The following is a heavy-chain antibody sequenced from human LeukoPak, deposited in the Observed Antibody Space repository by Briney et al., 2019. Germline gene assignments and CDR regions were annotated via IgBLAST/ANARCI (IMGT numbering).Heavy chain of an antibody. CDR1: ELTVSTNY. J-gene: IGHJ3*02. D-gene: IGHD6-13*01. V-gene: IGHV3-23*01. CDR3: AKDLAAAGFLQFSAFDI. Sequence: GGSLRLSCAASELTVSTNYMSWVRQAPGKGLEWVSAISGSGGSTYYADSVKGRFTISRDNSKNTLYLQMNSLRAEDTAVYYCAKDLAAAGFLQFSAFDIWGQGTMVTVSS. CDR2: ISGSGGST.